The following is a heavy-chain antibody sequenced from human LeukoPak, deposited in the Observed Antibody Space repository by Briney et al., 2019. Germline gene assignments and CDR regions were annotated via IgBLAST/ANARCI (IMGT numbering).Heavy chain of an antibody. D-gene: IGHD6-19*01. J-gene: IGHJ4*02. CDR3: ASARSGAVAATVLDY. Sequence: PSETLSLTCSVSGGSISSGGYYWSWIRQHPRRGLEWIGYSYYSGSTDYNPSLKRRVTISVDTSKNQFSLRLSSVTAADTAVYYCASARSGAVAATVLDYWGQGTLVTVSS. CDR1: GGSISSGGYY. V-gene: IGHV4-31*03. CDR2: SYYSGST.